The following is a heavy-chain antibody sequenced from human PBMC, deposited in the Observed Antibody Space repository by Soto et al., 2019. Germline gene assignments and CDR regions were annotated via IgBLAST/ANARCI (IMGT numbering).Heavy chain of an antibody. CDR2: VNPNSGGT. V-gene: IGHV1-2*02. Sequence: QVQLVQSGAEVKKPGASVKVSCQASGYTFTGYYIHWVRQAPGQGLEWMAWVNPNSGGTKYTQKFQGRVTMTRDTSISTAYKEVSRLRSDDPAVYYCARENDDFDIWGQGTMVTVSS. CDR3: ARENDDFDI. CDR1: GYTFTGYY. J-gene: IGHJ3*02.